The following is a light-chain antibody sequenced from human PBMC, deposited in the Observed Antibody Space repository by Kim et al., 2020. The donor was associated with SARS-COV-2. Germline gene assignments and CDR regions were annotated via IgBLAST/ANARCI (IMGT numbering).Light chain of an antibody. V-gene: IGLV2-14*03. CDR3: SSYRTSRI. Sequence: SPGQSITISCTGSTADVGNYKYISWYQHHPGKAPKLLLFDVSERPSGVSNRFSGSKSGNTASLTISGLQADDEADYFCSSYRTSRIFGGGTKVTVL. CDR1: TADVGNYKY. J-gene: IGLJ2*01. CDR2: DVS.